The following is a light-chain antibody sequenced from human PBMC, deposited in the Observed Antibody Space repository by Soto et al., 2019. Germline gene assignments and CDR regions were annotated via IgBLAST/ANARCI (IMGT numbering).Light chain of an antibody. J-gene: IGKJ1*01. V-gene: IGKV1-5*03. Sequence: DIQMTQSPSTLSASVGDRVTITCRASQSISSWLAWYQQKPGRAPKLLIYPASSSDIGVPSRFSGSGSGTEYTITISSRQPDDFATYYCQYYKESSTFGQGTRLEIK. CDR3: QYYKESST. CDR2: PAS. CDR1: QSISSW.